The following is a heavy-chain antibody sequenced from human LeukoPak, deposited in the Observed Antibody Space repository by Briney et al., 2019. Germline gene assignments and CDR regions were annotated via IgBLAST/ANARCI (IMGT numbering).Heavy chain of an antibody. V-gene: IGHV3-23*01. CDR3: AKDTTTDFDY. J-gene: IGHJ4*02. CDR1: GFTFSSYA. D-gene: IGHD1-26*01. Sequence: GGSLRLSCAASGFTFSSYAMNWVRQAPGKGLEWVSTISDSGGNTYYADSVKGRFTISRDNSKNTLYLQMNSLRAEDTALYYCAKDTTTDFDYWGQGTLVTVSS. CDR2: ISDSGGNT.